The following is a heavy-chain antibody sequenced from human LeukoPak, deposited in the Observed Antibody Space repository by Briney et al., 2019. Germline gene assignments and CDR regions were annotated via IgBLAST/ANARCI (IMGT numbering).Heavy chain of an antibody. J-gene: IGHJ4*02. CDR3: AGAPNQHYFDY. V-gene: IGHV4-59*01. CDR1: SASITNYY. Sequence: SETLSLTCTVSSASITNYYWGWIRQPPGKGREYIVHIYYTGTTDYNPSLKSRVTMSVDTSKNQLSLSLISVTASDTAVYFCAGAPNQHYFDYWGQGTLVAVSS. CDR2: IYYTGTT.